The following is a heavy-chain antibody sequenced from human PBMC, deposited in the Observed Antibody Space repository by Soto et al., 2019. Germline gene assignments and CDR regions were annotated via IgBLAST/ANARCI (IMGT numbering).Heavy chain of an antibody. CDR2: ISGSGGST. Sequence: GGSLRLSCAASGFTFSSYAMSWVRQAPGKGLEWVSAISGSGGSTYYADSVKGRFTISRDNSKNTLYLQMNSLRAEDTAVFYCAKVRGIAASRKYYFDYWGQGTLVTVSS. CDR1: GFTFSSYA. CDR3: AKVRGIAASRKYYFDY. V-gene: IGHV3-23*01. D-gene: IGHD6-13*01. J-gene: IGHJ4*02.